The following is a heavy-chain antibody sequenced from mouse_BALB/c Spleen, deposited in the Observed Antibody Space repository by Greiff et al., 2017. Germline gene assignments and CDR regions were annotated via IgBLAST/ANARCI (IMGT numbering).Heavy chain of an antibody. CDR1: GFTFTDYY. V-gene: IGHV7-3*02. J-gene: IGHJ2*01. D-gene: IGHD1-1*01. Sequence: EVQRVESGGGSVQPGGSLRLSCATSGFTFTDYYMSWVRQPPGKALEWLGFIRNKANGYTTEYSASVKGRFTISRDNSQSILYLQMNTLRAEDSATYYCARYYGLDYYFDYWGQGTTLTVSS. CDR2: IRNKANGYTT. CDR3: ARYYGLDYYFDY.